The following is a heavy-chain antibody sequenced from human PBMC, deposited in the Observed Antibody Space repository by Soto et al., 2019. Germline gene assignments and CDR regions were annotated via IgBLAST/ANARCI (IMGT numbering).Heavy chain of an antibody. J-gene: IGHJ6*02. V-gene: IGHV4-59*08. CDR3: ARQGFGPLHGLVDV. CDR1: GGSISSYY. Sequence: QVQLRESGPGLVKPSETLSLSCTVSGGSISSYYWSWFRQSPGKRMEWIGYVHHSWGSSYNPSLQSRVAISLDTSKSQFSPKVTSVTATDTAVYYCARQGFGPLHGLVDVWGQGTTVTVSS. CDR2: VHHSWGS. D-gene: IGHD3-10*01.